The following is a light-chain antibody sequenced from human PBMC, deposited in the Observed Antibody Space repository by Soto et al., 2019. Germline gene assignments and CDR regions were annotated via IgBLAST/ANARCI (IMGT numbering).Light chain of an antibody. CDR1: QSVSGF. CDR2: FSS. Sequence: EIVLTQSPGTLSLSPGERATLSCRASQSVSGFLAWYQQRPGQAPRLLIYFSSSRAIGIPDRFSGSGSGTDFTLTISRLEPEDFAIYYWQYFGDPPSTFGQGTRLEI. J-gene: IGKJ2*01. CDR3: QYFGDPPST. V-gene: IGKV3-20*01.